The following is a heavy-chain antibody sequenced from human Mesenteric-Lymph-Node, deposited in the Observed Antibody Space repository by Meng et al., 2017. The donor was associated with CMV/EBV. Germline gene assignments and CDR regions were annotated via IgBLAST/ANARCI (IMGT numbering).Heavy chain of an antibody. V-gene: IGHV3-7*01. CDR1: GFSFSEYS. CDR2: IKQDGSEK. CDR3: ARAFLGFRGMDV. Sequence: GESLKISCAASGFSFSEYSMTWVRQAPGKGLEWVANIKQDGSEKYYVDSVKGRFTISRDNAKNSLYLQMNSLRAEDTAVYYCARAFLGFRGMDVWGQGTTVTVSS. D-gene: IGHD2-15*01. J-gene: IGHJ6*02.